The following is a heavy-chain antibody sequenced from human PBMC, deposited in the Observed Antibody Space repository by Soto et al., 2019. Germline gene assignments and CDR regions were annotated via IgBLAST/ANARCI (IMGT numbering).Heavy chain of an antibody. D-gene: IGHD3-3*01. Sequence: PGESLKISCKGSRYTFTRYWIGWVRQMPGKGLEWMGIIYPGDSDTRYSPSFQGQVTMTTDTSTSTAYMELRSLRSDDTAVYYCARDHDFWSGYNHQYYFDYWGQGTLVTVSS. V-gene: IGHV5-51*01. CDR3: ARDHDFWSGYNHQYYFDY. J-gene: IGHJ4*02. CDR1: RYTFTRYW. CDR2: IYPGDSDT.